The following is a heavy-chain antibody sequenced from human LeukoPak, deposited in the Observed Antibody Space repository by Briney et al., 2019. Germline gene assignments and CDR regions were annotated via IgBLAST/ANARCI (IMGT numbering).Heavy chain of an antibody. CDR3: AKEGKTRNWNYYQAKAVD. D-gene: IGHD1-7*01. CDR1: GFTFSNDG. V-gene: IGHV3-23*01. CDR2: ISGSGGST. Sequence: GGSLRLSCAASGFTFSNDGMSWVCQGPRKGLERVSAISGSGGSTHCADSVKGRFTISRDNSKNTLYLKMSSMRAEDTAVYYCAKEGKTRNWNYYQAKAVDWGQGTLVTVSS. J-gene: IGHJ4*02.